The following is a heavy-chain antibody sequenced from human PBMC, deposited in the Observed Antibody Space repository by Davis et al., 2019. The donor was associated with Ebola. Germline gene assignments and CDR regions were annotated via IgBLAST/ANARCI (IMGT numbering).Heavy chain of an antibody. CDR2: ISGSGGSS. D-gene: IGHD4/OR15-4a*01. Sequence: PGGSLRLSCAASGFTFNSYAMTWVRQAPGKGLEWVSGISGSGGSSYYADSVKGRFTFSRDNSKNTLYMQMNSLRAEDTAVYYCAKDRKRLLYYYAMDVWGQGTTVTVSS. CDR1: GFTFNSYA. CDR3: AKDRKRLLYYYAMDV. V-gene: IGHV3-23*01. J-gene: IGHJ6*02.